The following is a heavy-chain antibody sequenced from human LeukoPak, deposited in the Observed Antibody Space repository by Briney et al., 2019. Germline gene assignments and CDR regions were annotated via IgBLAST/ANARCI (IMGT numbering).Heavy chain of an antibody. V-gene: IGHV4-38-2*02. CDR3: ARKAYYYGSGSQKGWFDP. D-gene: IGHD3-10*01. CDR1: GGSISSYY. J-gene: IGHJ5*02. CDR2: IYHSGST. Sequence: SETLSLTCTVSGGSISSYYWGWIRQPPGKGLEWIGSIYHSGSTYYNPSLKSRVTISVDTSKNQFSLKLSSVTAADTAVYYCARKAYYYGSGSQKGWFDPWGQGTLVTVSS.